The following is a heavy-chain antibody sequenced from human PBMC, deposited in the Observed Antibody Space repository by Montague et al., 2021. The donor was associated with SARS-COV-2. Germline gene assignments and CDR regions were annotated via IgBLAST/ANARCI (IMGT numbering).Heavy chain of an antibody. J-gene: IGHJ4*02. CDR1: GASISSDYSY. CDR3: ARIGYESVGYYYIYPY. D-gene: IGHD2-2*03. V-gene: IGHV4-61*01. CDR2: ISYSRSS. Sequence: SETLSLTCTVSGASISSDYSYWNWLPQPPGQGLNGIGYISYSRSSNSSLSLQIPVTISVYTSKNQLSLKLISATAADTSVYYCARIGYESVGYYYIYPYWGQGTLVTVSS.